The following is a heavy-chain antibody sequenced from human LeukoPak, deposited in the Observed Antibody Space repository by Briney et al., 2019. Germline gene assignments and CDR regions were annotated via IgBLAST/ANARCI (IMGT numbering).Heavy chain of an antibody. D-gene: IGHD1-26*01. V-gene: IGHV3-23*01. CDR2: VSGSGGTT. Sequence: GGSLRLSCAASGFIFSSDAMNWVRQAPEKGLDWVSGVSGSGGTTVYADSVKGRFTISRDNSKNTLYLQMNSLRAEDTAVYYCAKEGAYAALNAWGQGTLVSVSS. J-gene: IGHJ5*02. CDR3: AKEGAYAALNA. CDR1: GFIFSSDA.